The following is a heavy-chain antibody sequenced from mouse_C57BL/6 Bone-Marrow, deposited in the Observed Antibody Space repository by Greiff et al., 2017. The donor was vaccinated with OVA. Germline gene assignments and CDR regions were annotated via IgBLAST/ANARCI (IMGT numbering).Heavy chain of an antibody. J-gene: IGHJ1*03. CDR3: ARGNYWYFDV. V-gene: IGHV1-18*01. Sequence: EVQLQQSGPELVKPGASVKIPCKASGYTFTDYNMDWVKQCHGKSLEWIGDINPNNGGTIYNQKFKGKATLTVDKSSSTAYMELRSLTSEDTAVYYCARGNYWYFDVWGTGTTVTVSS. CDR1: GYTFTDYN. D-gene: IGHD2-1*01. CDR2: INPNNGGT.